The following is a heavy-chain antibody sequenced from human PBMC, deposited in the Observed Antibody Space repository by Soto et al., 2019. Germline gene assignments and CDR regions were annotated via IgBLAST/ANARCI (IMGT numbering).Heavy chain of an antibody. CDR3: TNNFV. J-gene: IGHJ4*02. D-gene: IGHD2-15*01. CDR1: GFAFNDSA. V-gene: IGHV3-73*01. CDR2: VRSKTNNYAT. Sequence: DVQVVQSGGGLVQPGGSLKLSCAASGFAFNDSAMHWVRQASGKGLEWVARVRSKTNNYATAYPVSVRGRFTVSRADSMGTTYLQMNSLKTEGTAMYYCTNNFVWGQGVLVTVSS.